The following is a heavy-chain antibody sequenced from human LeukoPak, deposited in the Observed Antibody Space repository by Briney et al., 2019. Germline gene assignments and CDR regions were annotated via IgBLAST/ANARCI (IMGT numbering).Heavy chain of an antibody. CDR3: ARGQAGTPSYYFDY. D-gene: IGHD6-19*01. CDR2: ISAYNGNT. Sequence: ASVKVSCKASGYTFTSYGISWVRQAPGQGLEWMGWISAYNGNTNYAQKLQGRVTMTTDASTSTAYMELRSLRSDDTAVYYCARGQAGTPSYYFDYWGQGALVTVSS. CDR1: GYTFTSYG. V-gene: IGHV1-18*01. J-gene: IGHJ4*02.